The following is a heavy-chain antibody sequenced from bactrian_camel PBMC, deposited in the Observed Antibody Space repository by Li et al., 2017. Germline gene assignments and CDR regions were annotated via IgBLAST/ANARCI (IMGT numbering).Heavy chain of an antibody. Sequence: VQLVESGGGLVQPGGSLRLSCVTSGFALSDYPITWVRQAPGKGLEWVAQIAYDGWVSRYHDSAKGRFTISRDNAKNMLYLQMNSLKPEDTAMYYCAADVVNLQMARWYTYWGQGTQVTVS. V-gene: IGHV3S42*01. CDR1: GFALSDYP. CDR2: IAYDGWVS. D-gene: IGHD1*01. J-gene: IGHJ4*01. CDR3: AADVVNLQMARWYTY.